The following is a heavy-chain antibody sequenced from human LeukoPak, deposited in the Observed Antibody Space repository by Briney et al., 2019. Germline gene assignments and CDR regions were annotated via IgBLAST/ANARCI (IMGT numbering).Heavy chain of an antibody. V-gene: IGHV6-1*01. CDR3: SLARSEYHYGMDV. CDR2: TYYRSKWYY. J-gene: IGHJ6*02. Sequence: SQTLSLTCTISGDSVSSISVAWNWIRQSPSRGLEWLGRTYYRSKWYYEYAVSVKSRINISPDTSKNQFSLQLTSVTPEDTAVYYCSLARSEYHYGMDVWGQGTTVTVSS. CDR1: GDSVSSISVA.